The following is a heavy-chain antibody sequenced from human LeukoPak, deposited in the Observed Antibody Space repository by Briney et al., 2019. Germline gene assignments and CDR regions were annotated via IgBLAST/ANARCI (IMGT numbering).Heavy chain of an antibody. CDR3: ARGRGELWLDPFEY. CDR1: GFSFSNYD. J-gene: IGHJ4*02. V-gene: IGHV3-13*01. CDR2: IGVAGDT. D-gene: IGHD6-19*01. Sequence: GGSLRLSCAASGFSFSNYDMHWVRQAPGKGLEWVSVIGVAGDTNYPGSVKGRFTIARENAKNSFYLQMNSLRAEDTAVYYCARGRGELWLDPFEYWGQGTLVTVSS.